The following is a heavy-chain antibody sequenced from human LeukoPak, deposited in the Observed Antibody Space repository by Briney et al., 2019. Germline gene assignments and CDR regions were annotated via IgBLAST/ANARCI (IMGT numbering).Heavy chain of an antibody. CDR3: ARDSLTAAVGYFDY. CDR2: ISYDGSNK. Sequence: GSLRLSCAASGFTFSSYAMSWVRQAPGKGLEWVAVISYDGSNKYYADSVKGRFTISRDNSKNTLYLQMNSLRAEDTAVYYCARDSLTAAVGYFDYWGQGTLVTVSS. J-gene: IGHJ4*02. CDR1: GFTFSSYA. D-gene: IGHD6-25*01. V-gene: IGHV3-30-3*01.